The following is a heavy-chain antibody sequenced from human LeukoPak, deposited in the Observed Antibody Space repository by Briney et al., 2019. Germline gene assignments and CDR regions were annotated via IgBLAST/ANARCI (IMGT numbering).Heavy chain of an antibody. Sequence: KPSETLSLTCTVSGGSISSYYWSWIRQPAGKGLGWIGRIYTSGSTNYNPSLKSRITMSVDTSKNQFSLKLSSVTAADTAVYYCAREWPDAFDIWGQGTMVTVSS. V-gene: IGHV4-4*07. CDR1: GGSISSYY. CDR3: AREWPDAFDI. D-gene: IGHD5-12*01. J-gene: IGHJ3*02. CDR2: IYTSGST.